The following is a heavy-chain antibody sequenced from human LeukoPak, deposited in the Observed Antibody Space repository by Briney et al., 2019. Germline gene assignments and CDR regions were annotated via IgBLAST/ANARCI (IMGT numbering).Heavy chain of an antibody. CDR2: ISYDGSNK. V-gene: IGHV3-30-3*01. Sequence: PGGSLRLSCAASGFTFSSYAMHWVRQAPGKGLEWVAVISYDGSNKYYADSVKGRFTISRDNSKNTLYLQMNSLRAEDTAVYYCARGNIGSGWPPGDYWGQGTLVTVSS. CDR1: GFTFSSYA. J-gene: IGHJ4*02. CDR3: ARGNIGSGWPPGDY. D-gene: IGHD6-19*01.